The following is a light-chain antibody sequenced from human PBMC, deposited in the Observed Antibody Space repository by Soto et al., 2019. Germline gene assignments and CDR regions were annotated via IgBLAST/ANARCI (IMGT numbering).Light chain of an antibody. J-gene: IGKJ1*01. Sequence: EIVMTQSPATLSVSPGERATLSCRASQSLSNNLAWYQQKPGQAPRLLIYGASTRATGIPTRFSGSGSGTEFTLTISRLQSEDFAVYYCHQYDDWPRTFGQGTKVDIK. V-gene: IGKV3-15*01. CDR1: QSLSNN. CDR2: GAS. CDR3: HQYDDWPRT.